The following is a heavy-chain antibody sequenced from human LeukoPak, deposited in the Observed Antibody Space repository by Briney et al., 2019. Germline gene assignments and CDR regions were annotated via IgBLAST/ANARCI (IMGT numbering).Heavy chain of an antibody. CDR3: AGGIAVAGIPS. J-gene: IGHJ5*02. CDR2: IYYSGST. Sequence: ELIEYIYYSGSTNYNPSLKSRVPISVDTSKNQFSLKLSSVTAADTAVYYCAGGIAVAGIPSWGQGTLVTVSS. V-gene: IGHV4-59*09. D-gene: IGHD6-19*01.